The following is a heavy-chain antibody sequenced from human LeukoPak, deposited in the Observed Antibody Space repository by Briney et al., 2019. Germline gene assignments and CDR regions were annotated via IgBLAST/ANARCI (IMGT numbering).Heavy chain of an antibody. CDR3: ARGMDSSGYYALDY. V-gene: IGHV4-4*07. Sequence: SETLSLTCTVSGVSISSYYWSWIRQPAGKGLEWIGRIYTSGSTNYNPSLKSRVTISVDTSKNQFSLKLSSVTAADTAVYYCARGMDSSGYYALDYWGQGTLVTVSS. D-gene: IGHD3-22*01. CDR1: GVSISSYY. CDR2: IYTSGST. J-gene: IGHJ4*02.